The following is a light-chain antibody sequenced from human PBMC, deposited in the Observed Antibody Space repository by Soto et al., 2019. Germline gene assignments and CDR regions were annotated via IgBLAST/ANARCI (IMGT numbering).Light chain of an antibody. V-gene: IGKV1D-12*01. CDR2: ASS. J-gene: IGKJ4*01. CDR3: QQADSFPLT. CDR1: QGIGTW. Sequence: DIQMTQSPASVSASVGDRVTITCRASQGIGTWLAWYQQKPGTPPKLLIYASSSLQSGVPSRFIGSGSGTDFTLTISSLQPEDFATYYCQQADSFPLTFGGGTKVEI.